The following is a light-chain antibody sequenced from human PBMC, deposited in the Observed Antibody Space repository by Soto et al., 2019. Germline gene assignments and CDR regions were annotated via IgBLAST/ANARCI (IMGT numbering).Light chain of an antibody. CDR3: QQSYTVPTWT. Sequence: DIQMTQSPSSLSASVGDRVTITCRASQSISTYLSWYQQKPGKAPSLLIYAASTLQSGVPSRFSGSGSGTDFTLTISSLQPEAFATYYCQQSYTVPTWTFGQGTKVEIK. V-gene: IGKV1-39*01. CDR2: AAS. J-gene: IGKJ1*01. CDR1: QSISTY.